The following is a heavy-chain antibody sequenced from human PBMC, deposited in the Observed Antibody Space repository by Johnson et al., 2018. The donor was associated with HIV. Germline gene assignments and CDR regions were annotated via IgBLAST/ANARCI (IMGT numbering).Heavy chain of an antibody. J-gene: IGHJ3*02. V-gene: IGHV3-11*04. Sequence: QVQLVESGGGVVKPGGSLRLSCAASGFTFSDYYMTWIRQAPGKGLEWVSYMSDSSNSTIYYADSVKGRFTISRDDAKNSLYLQMNSLRAEDTAVYYCAKEVTPGAFTMIDVVGAFDIWGQGTMVTVSS. CDR2: MSDSSNSTI. CDR3: AKEVTPGAFTMIDVVGAFDI. CDR1: GFTFSDYY. D-gene: IGHD3-22*01.